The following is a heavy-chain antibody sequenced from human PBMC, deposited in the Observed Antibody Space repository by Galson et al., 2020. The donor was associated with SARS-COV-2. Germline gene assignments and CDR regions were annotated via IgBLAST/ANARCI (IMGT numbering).Heavy chain of an antibody. J-gene: IGHJ3*02. CDR1: GFTFSSYG. CDR3: AKDPGRDGYWEMDAFDI. CDR2: ISYDGSNK. D-gene: IGHD5-12*01. Sequence: GESLKISCAASGFTFSSYGMHWVRQAPGKGLEWVAVISYDGSNKYYADSVKGRFTISRDNSKNTLYLQMNSLRAEDTAVYYCAKDPGRDGYWEMDAFDIWGQGTMVTVSS. V-gene: IGHV3-30*18.